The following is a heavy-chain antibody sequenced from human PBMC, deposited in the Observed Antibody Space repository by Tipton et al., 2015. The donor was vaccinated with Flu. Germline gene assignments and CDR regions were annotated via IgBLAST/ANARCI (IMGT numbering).Heavy chain of an antibody. CDR2: IYTSGST. J-gene: IGHJ3*02. V-gene: IGHV4-61*02. Sequence: GLVKPSQTLSLTCTVSGGSISSGSYYWSWIRQPAGKGLEWIGRIYTSGSTNYNPSLKSRVTISVDTSKNQFSLKLSSVTAADTAVYYCARDLWYSYGQNQDAFDIWGQGTMVTVSS. CDR1: GGSISSGSYY. D-gene: IGHD5-18*01. CDR3: ARDLWYSYGQNQDAFDI.